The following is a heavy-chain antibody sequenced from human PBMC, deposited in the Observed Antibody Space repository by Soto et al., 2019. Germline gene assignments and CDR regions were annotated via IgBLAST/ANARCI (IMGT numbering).Heavy chain of an antibody. CDR1: GGSISSGDYY. V-gene: IGHV4-30-4*01. CDR2: IYISGST. D-gene: IGHD2-8*01. CDR3: ARDGWTSCTNGACYTNYAFVH. Sequence: SETLSLTCTVSGGSISSGDYYLSWIRQSLGKGLEWIGSIYISGSTYYNPSLESRVTISVDTSKNQFSLKLSSVTAADTAVYFCARDGWTSCTNGACYTNYAFVHWGQGTQVTVSS. J-gene: IGHJ4*02.